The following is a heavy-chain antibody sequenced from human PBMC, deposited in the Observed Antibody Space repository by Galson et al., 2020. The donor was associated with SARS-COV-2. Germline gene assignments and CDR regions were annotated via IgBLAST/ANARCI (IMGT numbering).Heavy chain of an antibody. Sequence: GGSLRLSCAASGFTFSSYGMHWVRQAPGKGLEWVAVIWYDGSNKYYADSVKGRFTISRDNSKNTLYLQMNSLRAEDTAVYYCAKGGLMAPPTYYYYGMDVWGQGTTVTVSS. D-gene: IGHD2-8*01. CDR2: IWYDGSNK. J-gene: IGHJ6*02. CDR3: AKGGLMAPPTYYYYGMDV. CDR1: GFTFSSYG. V-gene: IGHV3-33*06.